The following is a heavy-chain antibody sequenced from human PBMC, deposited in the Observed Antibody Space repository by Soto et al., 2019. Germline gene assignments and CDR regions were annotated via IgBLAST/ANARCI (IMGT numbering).Heavy chain of an antibody. CDR1: GSPFTNRNYI. CDR2: TIPILNRT. Sequence: QVQLVQSGAEVKKTGSSVKVSCKASGSPFTNRNYIVYWVRQAPGQGLEWMGRTIPILNRTDYAQKFQDRVTITADRSTSTAYMELRSLKSEDTAVYYCARDVKIYDFWGGEGDMTFWGQGTLVSVSS. V-gene: IGHV1-69*08. J-gene: IGHJ4*02. CDR3: ARDVKIYDFWGGEGDMTF. D-gene: IGHD3-3*01.